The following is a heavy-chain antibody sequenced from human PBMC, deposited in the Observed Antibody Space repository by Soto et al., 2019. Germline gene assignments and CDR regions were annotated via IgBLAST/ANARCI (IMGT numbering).Heavy chain of an antibody. Sequence: ASVKVSCKTSGYTFTSYDINWVRQAPGQGLEWVGWMNTNSDDTRSAQKFRGRLTLTRDKSMKAVYMKLSNLRPDDTAVYYCAREWSAAGHFYGMDVWGQGTTVTVSS. D-gene: IGHD6-13*01. V-gene: IGHV1-8*01. CDR2: MNTNSDDT. CDR3: AREWSAAGHFYGMDV. J-gene: IGHJ6*02. CDR1: GYTFTSYD.